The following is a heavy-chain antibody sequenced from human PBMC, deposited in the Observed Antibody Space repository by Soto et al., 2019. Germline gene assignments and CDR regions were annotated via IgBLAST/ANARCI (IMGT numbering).Heavy chain of an antibody. CDR2: IWYDGSNK. D-gene: IGHD6-13*01. CDR1: GFTFSSYG. J-gene: IGHJ4*02. V-gene: IGHV3-33*06. CDR3: AKEPGSSWWGYFDY. Sequence: GGSLRLSCAASGFTFSSYGMHWVRQAPGKGLEWVAVIWYDGSNKYYADSVKGRFTISRDNSKNTLYLQMNSLRAEDTAVYYCAKEPGSSWWGYFDYWGQGTLVTVSS.